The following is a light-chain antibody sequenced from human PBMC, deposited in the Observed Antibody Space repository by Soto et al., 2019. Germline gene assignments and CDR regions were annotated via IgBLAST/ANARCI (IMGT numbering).Light chain of an antibody. Sequence: DVQITHSPWSLSSSLWDRFTITCLASQSISSWLAWYQQKPGKAPKLLIYDASSLESGVPSRFSGSGSGTEFTLTISSLQPDDFATYYCQQYNSYSWTFGQGTKVDIK. CDR1: QSISSW. V-gene: IGKV1-5*01. CDR2: DAS. CDR3: QQYNSYSWT. J-gene: IGKJ1*01.